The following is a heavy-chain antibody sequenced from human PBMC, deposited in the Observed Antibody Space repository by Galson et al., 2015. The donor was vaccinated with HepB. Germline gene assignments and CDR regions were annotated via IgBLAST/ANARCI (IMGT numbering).Heavy chain of an antibody. Sequence: SVKVSCKASGYTFTSYAMHWVRQAPGQRLEWMGWIDTGNSNTKYSQRFQGRVTITRDTSASTAYMELTSLRSEDTAVYYCARDWMAPTIVHITVTGDLDHWGQGTLVTVSS. V-gene: IGHV1-3*04. D-gene: IGHD6-19*01. J-gene: IGHJ4*02. CDR3: ARDWMAPTIVHITVTGDLDH. CDR2: IDTGNSNT. CDR1: GYTFTSYA.